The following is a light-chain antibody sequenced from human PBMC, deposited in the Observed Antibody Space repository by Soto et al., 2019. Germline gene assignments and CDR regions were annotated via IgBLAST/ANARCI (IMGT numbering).Light chain of an antibody. CDR2: TAS. CDR3: QQSFTTPYT. V-gene: IGKV1-39*01. CDR1: QSVSKY. J-gene: IGKJ2*01. Sequence: DIQMTQSPSSLSASVGDRVTITCRASQSVSKYLNWFQHKPGRAPKLLIHTASTLRSGVPSRFSGSGSGTDFTLTISSLQREDLATYYCQQSFTTPYTFGQGTELEIK.